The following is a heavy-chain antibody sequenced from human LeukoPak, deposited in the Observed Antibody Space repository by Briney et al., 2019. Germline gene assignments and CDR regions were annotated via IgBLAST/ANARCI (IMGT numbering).Heavy chain of an antibody. D-gene: IGHD3-22*01. CDR1: GFTFSSYG. V-gene: IGHV3-23*01. J-gene: IGHJ4*02. Sequence: PGGSLRLSCAASGFTFSSYGVSWVRQAPGKGLEWVSAISGSGGSTYYADSVKGRFTISRDNSKNTLYLQMNSLRAEDTAVYYCAKDKWDSSGYFDYWGQGTLVTVSS. CDR3: AKDKWDSSGYFDY. CDR2: ISGSGGST.